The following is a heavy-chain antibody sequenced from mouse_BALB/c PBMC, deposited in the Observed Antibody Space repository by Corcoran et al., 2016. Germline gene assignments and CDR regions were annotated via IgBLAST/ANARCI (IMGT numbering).Heavy chain of an antibody. CDR1: GYTFTDYN. CDR2: INPNNGGT. CDR3: ARRGYLAMDY. Sequence: EVLLQQSGPELVKPGASVKIPCKASGYTFTDYNMGWVKQSHGKSLEWIGDINPNNGGTIYNQKFKGKATLTVDKSSSTAYMELRSLTSEDTAVYYCARRGYLAMDYWGQGTSVTVSS. D-gene: IGHD3-1*01. V-gene: IGHV1-18*01. J-gene: IGHJ4*01.